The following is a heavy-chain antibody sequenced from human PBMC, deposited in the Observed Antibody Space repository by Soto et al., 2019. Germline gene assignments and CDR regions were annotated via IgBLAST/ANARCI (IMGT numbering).Heavy chain of an antibody. CDR2: LSGGGGST. CDR3: AQTHRATTAVTRYWYFDL. J-gene: IGHJ2*01. CDR1: GFTFGAFA. V-gene: IGHV3-23*01. D-gene: IGHD4-17*01. Sequence: XVCLRLSCAASGFTFGAFAMAWVRQRPGNGLEWVSSLSGGGGSTYYNNSVRGRFTISRDNSNSTLFLQMNNLRAEDTAVYFCAQTHRATTAVTRYWYFDLCGRRTLVTVSS.